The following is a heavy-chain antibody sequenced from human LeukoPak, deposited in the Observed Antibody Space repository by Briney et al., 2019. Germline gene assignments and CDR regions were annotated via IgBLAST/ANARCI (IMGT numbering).Heavy chain of an antibody. Sequence: PGGSLRLSCVASGFTFNSYGIHWVRQTPGKGLEWVAVIWYDGNNKYYADSVKGRFTISRDDSKNTLFLQMNSLRAEDTAVYYCTIDTVTTMFDYWGQGTLVTVSS. V-gene: IGHV3-33*01. CDR2: IWYDGNNK. D-gene: IGHD4-17*01. J-gene: IGHJ4*02. CDR3: TIDTVTTMFDY. CDR1: GFTFNSYG.